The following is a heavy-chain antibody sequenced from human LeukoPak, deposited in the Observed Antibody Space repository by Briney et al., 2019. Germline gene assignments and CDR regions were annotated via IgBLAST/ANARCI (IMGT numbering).Heavy chain of an antibody. Sequence: ASVKVSCKASGYTFTGYYMHWVRQAPGQGLEWMGWINPNSGGTNYAQKFQGRVTMTRDTSISTAYMELSRLRSDDTAVYYCARGTGAILWFGESKGAFDIWGQGTMVTVSS. D-gene: IGHD3-10*01. J-gene: IGHJ3*02. CDR1: GYTFTGYY. CDR3: ARGTGAILWFGESKGAFDI. V-gene: IGHV1-2*02. CDR2: INPNSGGT.